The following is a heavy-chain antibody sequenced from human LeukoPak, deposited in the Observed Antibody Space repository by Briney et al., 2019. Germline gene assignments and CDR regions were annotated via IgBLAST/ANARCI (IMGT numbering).Heavy chain of an antibody. Sequence: GGSLRLSCAASGFTFSSYSMNWVRQAPGKGLEWVSSISSSSSYIYYADSVKGRFTISRDNAKNSLYLQMNSLRAEDTAVYYCARDRDSSSWYAFPYYFDYWGQGTLVTVSS. CDR2: ISSSSSYI. CDR3: ARDRDSSSWYAFPYYFDY. V-gene: IGHV3-21*01. CDR1: GFTFSSYS. J-gene: IGHJ4*02. D-gene: IGHD6-13*01.